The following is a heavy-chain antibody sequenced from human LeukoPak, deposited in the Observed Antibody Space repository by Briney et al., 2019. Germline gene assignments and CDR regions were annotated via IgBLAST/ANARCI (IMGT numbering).Heavy chain of an antibody. Sequence: GGSLRLSCAASGFTFSSYAMHWVRQAPGKGLEWVAVISYDGSNKYYADSVKGRFTISRDNSKNTLYLQMNSLRAEDTAVCTCARDSNVGSDLDYRGQGTLVTVSS. CDR3: ARDSNVGSDLDY. CDR2: ISYDGSNK. J-gene: IGHJ4*02. D-gene: IGHD1-26*01. CDR1: GFTFSSYA. V-gene: IGHV3-30*04.